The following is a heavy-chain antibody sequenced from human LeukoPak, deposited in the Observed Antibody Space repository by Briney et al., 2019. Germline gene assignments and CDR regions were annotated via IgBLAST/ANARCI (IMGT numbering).Heavy chain of an antibody. D-gene: IGHD3-16*01. J-gene: IGHJ3*02. V-gene: IGHV3-48*03. CDR3: ASRKSYYVNGAFDI. CDR2: ISSSGSTI. Sequence: PGGSLRLSCAASGFTFSSYEMNWVRQAPGKELEWVSYISSSGSTIYYADSVKGRFTISRDNAKNSLYLQMNSLRAEDTAVYYCASRKSYYVNGAFDIWGQGTMVTVSS. CDR1: GFTFSSYE.